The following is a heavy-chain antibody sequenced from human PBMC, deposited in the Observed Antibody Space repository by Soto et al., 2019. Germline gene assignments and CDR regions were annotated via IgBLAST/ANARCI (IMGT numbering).Heavy chain of an antibody. CDR2: IYPGESDT. J-gene: IGHJ4*02. CDR3: ARAYYDILTGYYTSFDY. V-gene: IGHV5-51*01. CDR1: GYSFTSYW. D-gene: IGHD3-9*01. Sequence: GESLKISCKGSGYSFTSYWIGWVRQMPGKGLEWMGIIYPGESDTRYSPSFQGQVTISADKSISTAYLQWSSLKASDTAMYYCARAYYDILTGYYTSFDYWGQGTLVTVSS.